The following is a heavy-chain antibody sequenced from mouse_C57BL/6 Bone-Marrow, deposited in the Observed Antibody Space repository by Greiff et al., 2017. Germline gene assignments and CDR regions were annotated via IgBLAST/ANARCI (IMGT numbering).Heavy chain of an antibody. V-gene: IGHV3-3*01. D-gene: IGHD1-1*01. Sequence: EVQLQQSGPSLVRPSQPLSLTCTVPGFSINSDCYWIWIRQFPGNKLEYIGYTFYSGITYYNPSLESRTYITRDTSKNQFSLKLSSVTTEDTATYYCARDGGTTVVAPDAMDYWGQGTSVTVSS. CDR1: GFSINSDCY. CDR3: ARDGGTTVVAPDAMDY. J-gene: IGHJ4*01. CDR2: TFYSGIT.